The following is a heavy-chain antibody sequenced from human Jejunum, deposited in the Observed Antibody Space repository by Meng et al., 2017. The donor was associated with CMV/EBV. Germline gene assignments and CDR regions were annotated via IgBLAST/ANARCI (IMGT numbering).Heavy chain of an antibody. CDR3: ARDSTLYSNFNWFDP. Sequence: GGSISSYFWSWIRQPPGKGLEGIGYIYYTGSTNYNPSLKSRVTMSVDTSKNQFSLKLSSVTAADTAVYFCARDSTLYSNFNWFDPWGQGTQVTVSS. J-gene: IGHJ5*02. D-gene: IGHD4-11*01. CDR2: IYYTGST. V-gene: IGHV4-59*01. CDR1: GGSISSYF.